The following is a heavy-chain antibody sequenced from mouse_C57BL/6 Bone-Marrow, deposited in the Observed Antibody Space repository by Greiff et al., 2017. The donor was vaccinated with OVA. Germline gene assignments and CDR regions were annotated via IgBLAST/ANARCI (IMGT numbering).Heavy chain of an antibody. J-gene: IGHJ4*01. V-gene: IGHV1-55*01. CDR2: IYPGSGST. D-gene: IGHD1-1*01. CDR1: GYTFTSYW. Sequence: QVQLQQPGAELVKPGASVKMSCKASGYTFTSYWITWVKQRPGQGLEWIGDIYPGSGSTNYNETFKSKATLTVDTSSSTAYMQLSSLTSEDSAVYYCARGYYGSYAMDYWGQGTSVTVSS. CDR3: ARGYYGSYAMDY.